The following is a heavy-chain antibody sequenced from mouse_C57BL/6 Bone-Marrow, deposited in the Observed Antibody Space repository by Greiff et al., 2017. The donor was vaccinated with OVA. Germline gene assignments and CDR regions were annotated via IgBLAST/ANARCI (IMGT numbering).Heavy chain of an antibody. J-gene: IGHJ2*01. CDR1: GYSFTGYY. CDR2: INPSTGGT. CDR3: ARRAVVPHFNY. D-gene: IGHD1-1*01. Sequence: VQLKESGPELVKPGASVKISCKASGYSFTGYYMNWVKQSPEKSLEWIGEINPSTGGTTYNQKFKAKATLTVDKSSSTAYMQLKSLTSEDSAVYYCARRAVVPHFNYWGQGTTLTVSS. V-gene: IGHV1-42*01.